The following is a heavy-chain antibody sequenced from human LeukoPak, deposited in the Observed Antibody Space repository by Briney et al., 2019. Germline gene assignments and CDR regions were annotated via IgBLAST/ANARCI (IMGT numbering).Heavy chain of an antibody. V-gene: IGHV3-21*01. CDR1: GFTFSIYS. Sequence: PGGSLRLSCAASGFTFSIYSMNWVRQAPGKGLEWVSFISSSSTYIYYADSVKGRFTISRDNAKNSLYLQMNSLRAEDTAVYYCARDRYSSGSLDVWGKGTTVTISS. CDR2: ISSSSTYI. J-gene: IGHJ6*04. CDR3: ARDRYSSGSLDV. D-gene: IGHD6-19*01.